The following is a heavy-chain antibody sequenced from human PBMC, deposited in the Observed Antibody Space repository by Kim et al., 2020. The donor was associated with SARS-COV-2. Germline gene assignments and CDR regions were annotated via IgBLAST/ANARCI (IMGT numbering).Heavy chain of an antibody. J-gene: IGHJ4*02. V-gene: IGHV3-64*01. D-gene: IGHD6-6*01. Sequence: GGSLRLSCAASGFTFSSSAMHWVRQAPGKGLEYVSGISNTGGGTYYANSVKGRFTISRDNSKNTLYLQMGSLRPEDMAVYYCARASKTYSSSSYYDYWGQGTLVTISS. CDR1: GFTFSSSA. CDR3: ARASKTYSSSSYYDY. CDR2: ISNTGGGT.